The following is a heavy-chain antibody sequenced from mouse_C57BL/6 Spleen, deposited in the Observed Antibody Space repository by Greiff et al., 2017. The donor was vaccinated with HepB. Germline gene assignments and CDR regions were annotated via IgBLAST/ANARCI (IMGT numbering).Heavy chain of an antibody. CDR2: IWGVGST. CDR3: ASRNYDYPAWFAY. D-gene: IGHD2-4*01. J-gene: IGHJ3*01. CDR1: GFSLTSYG. Sequence: VKLQESGPGLVAPSQSLSITCTVSGFSLTSYGVDWVRQSPGKGLEWLGVIWGVGSTNYNSALKSRLSISKDNSKSQVFLKMNSLQTDDTAMYYCASRNYDYPAWFAYWGQGTLVTVSA. V-gene: IGHV2-6*01.